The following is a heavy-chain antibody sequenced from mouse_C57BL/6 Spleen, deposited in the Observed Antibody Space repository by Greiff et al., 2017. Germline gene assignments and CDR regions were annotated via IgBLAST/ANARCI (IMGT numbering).Heavy chain of an antibody. CDR3: ASLSNWDGTY. D-gene: IGHD4-1*01. Sequence: VQLQESGPELVKPGASVKLSCKASGYAFSSSWMNWVNQRPGKGLEWIGRIYPGDGDTNYNGKFKGKATLTADKSSSTAYMQLSSLTSEDSAVYFCASLSNWDGTYWGQGTLVTVSA. V-gene: IGHV1-82*01. J-gene: IGHJ3*01. CDR1: GYAFSSSW. CDR2: IYPGDGDT.